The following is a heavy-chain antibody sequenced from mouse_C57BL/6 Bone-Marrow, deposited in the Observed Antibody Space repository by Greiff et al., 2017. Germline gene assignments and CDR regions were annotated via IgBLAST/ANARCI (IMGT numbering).Heavy chain of an antibody. J-gene: IGHJ3*01. CDR3: ARHGIYYDDDVEFAY. Sequence: EVQLVESGGDLVKPGGSLKLSCAASGFTFSSYGMSWVRQTPDKRLEWVATISSGGSYTYYPDSVKGRFTISRDNAKNTLYLQMSSLKSEDTAMYYCARHGIYYDDDVEFAYWGQGTLVTVSA. CDR1: GFTFSSYG. V-gene: IGHV5-6*01. CDR2: ISSGGSYT. D-gene: IGHD2-4*01.